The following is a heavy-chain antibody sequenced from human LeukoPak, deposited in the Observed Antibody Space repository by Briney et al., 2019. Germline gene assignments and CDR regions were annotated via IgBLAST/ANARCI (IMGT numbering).Heavy chain of an antibody. D-gene: IGHD2-15*01. V-gene: IGHV3-53*01. CDR2: IYSGGST. CDR1: GFTVSSNY. Sequence: PGGSLRLSCAASGFTVSSNYMSWVRQAPGKGLEWVSVIYSGGSTYYADSVKGRFTISRDNSKNTLYLQMNSLRAEDTAVYYCAGQSSNIVVVVAATGAFDIWGQGTMVTVSS. CDR3: AGQSSNIVVVVAATGAFDI. J-gene: IGHJ3*02.